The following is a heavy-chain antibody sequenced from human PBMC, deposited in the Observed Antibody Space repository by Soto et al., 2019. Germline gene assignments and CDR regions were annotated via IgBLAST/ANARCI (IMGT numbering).Heavy chain of an antibody. CDR1: GDSIGTTHSY. J-gene: IGHJ4*02. D-gene: IGHD2-8*01. V-gene: IGHV4-39*01. CDR2: IHYSGSA. CDR3: ARHEGNGNVWPLDY. Sequence: SETLSLTCTVSGDSIGTTHSYWAWIRQSPGKGLEWIGNIHYSGSAYYMPSLRSRVTLSVDTSKNQFSLRLTSVTAEDTAVYYCARHEGNGNVWPLDYWGQGILVTVSS.